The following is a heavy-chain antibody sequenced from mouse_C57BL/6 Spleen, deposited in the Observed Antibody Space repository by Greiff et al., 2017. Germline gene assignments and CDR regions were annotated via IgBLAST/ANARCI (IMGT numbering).Heavy chain of an antibody. CDR3: ARKGLGWFAC. D-gene: IGHD4-1*01. Sequence: QVQLQQPGAELVKPGASVKLSCKASGYTFTSYWMQWVKQRPGQGLEWIGEIDPSDSYTNYNQKFKGKATLTVDTSSSTAYMQLSSLTSEDSAVYYCARKGLGWFACWGQGTLVTVSA. V-gene: IGHV1-50*01. CDR1: GYTFTSYW. CDR2: IDPSDSYT. J-gene: IGHJ3*01.